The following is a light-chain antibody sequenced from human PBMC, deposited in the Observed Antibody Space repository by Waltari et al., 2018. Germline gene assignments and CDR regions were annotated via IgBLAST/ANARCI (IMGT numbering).Light chain of an antibody. CDR1: QSVSSY. V-gene: IGKV3-11*01. CDR2: EAS. CDR3: QQRSNWPPLT. Sequence: EIVLTQSPATLSLSPGERDTISCRASQSVSSYLAWYKQKPGQAPRLLIYEASNRATGIPARFSGSGSVTDFTLTISSLEPEYFAVYYCQQRSNWPPLTFGGGTKVEIK. J-gene: IGKJ4*01.